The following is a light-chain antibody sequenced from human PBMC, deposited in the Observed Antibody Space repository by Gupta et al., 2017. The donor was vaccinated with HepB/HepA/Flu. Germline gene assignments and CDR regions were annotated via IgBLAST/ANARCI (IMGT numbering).Light chain of an antibody. J-gene: IGKJ5*01. Sequence: EIVLTQSPATLSLSPGESATLSCRASQSVDSYLIWYQQKPGQAPRLLIYDTSTRATGVSDRFSGSGSGTDFTLTISSLEPEDFAVYYCQQRRSWPLTFGQGTRLEIK. CDR2: DTS. V-gene: IGKV3-11*01. CDR3: QQRRSWPLT. CDR1: QSVDSY.